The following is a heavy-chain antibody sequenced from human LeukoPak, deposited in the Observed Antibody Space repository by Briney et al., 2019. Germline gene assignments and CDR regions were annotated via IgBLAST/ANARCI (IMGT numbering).Heavy chain of an antibody. CDR1: GFTFSNYW. CDR3: VRDDGDV. CDR2: INEDGSGK. V-gene: IGHV3-7*01. Sequence: GGSLRLSCAFSGFTFSNYWMKWVRQAPGRGLEWVASINEDGSGKYSMDSVTDRVTISRDNAKNSLDLQINSLTVEDTAIYYCVRDDGDVWGKGTTVTVSS. J-gene: IGHJ6*04.